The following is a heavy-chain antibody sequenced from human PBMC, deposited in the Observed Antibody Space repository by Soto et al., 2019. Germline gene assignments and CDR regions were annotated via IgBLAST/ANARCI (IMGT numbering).Heavy chain of an antibody. CDR3: ARGKIAAYYFDY. D-gene: IGHD6-25*01. CDR1: GGSFSGYY. CDR2: INHSGST. Sequence: PSETLSLTCAVYGGSFSGYYWSWIRQPPGKGLEWIGEINHSGSTNYNPSLKSRVTISVDTSKNQFSLKLSSVTAADTAVYYCARGKIAAYYFDYWSQGTLVTVSS. V-gene: IGHV4-34*01. J-gene: IGHJ4*02.